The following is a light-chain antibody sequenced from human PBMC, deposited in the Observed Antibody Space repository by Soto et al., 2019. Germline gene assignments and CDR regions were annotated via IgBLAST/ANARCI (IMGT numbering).Light chain of an antibody. CDR1: QSLIHSDGNTY. CDR3: MKGRHWTYH. J-gene: IGKJ3*01. V-gene: IGKV2-30*02. Sequence: DVVVTQSPRSLPVTLGQPASISCRSSQSLIHSDGNTYLHWFQQRPGQSPRRLIYHVSIRDAGVPDRFSGSGSGTDFTLEISRVEAEDVGVYYCMKGRHWTYHFDPGTNVDIK. CDR2: HVS.